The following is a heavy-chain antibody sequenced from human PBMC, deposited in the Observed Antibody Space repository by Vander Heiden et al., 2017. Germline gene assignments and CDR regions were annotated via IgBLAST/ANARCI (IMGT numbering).Heavy chain of an antibody. CDR1: AVSFSSYA. CDR2: ISSNGYST. D-gene: IGHD3-3*01. J-gene: IGHJ4*02. Sequence: EVQPAESGGDTVQPGGCLRLSCAASAVSFSSYAMHWVRQAPGKGLEYVSAISSNGYSTYYANSVKGRFTISRDNSKNTLYLQMGSLRTEDMAVYYCARAYYDFWSGYDYWGQGTLATVSS. V-gene: IGHV3-64*01. CDR3: ARAYYDFWSGYDY.